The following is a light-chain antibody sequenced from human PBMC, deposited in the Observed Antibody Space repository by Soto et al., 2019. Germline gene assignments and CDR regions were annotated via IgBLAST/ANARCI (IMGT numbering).Light chain of an antibody. CDR3: QPYNIWPTIT. Sequence: EIVMTQSPATLSVSPGDRATLSCRASQSVSSNVAWYQQKPGQAPRLLIYGAYTRAASVPARFSGSGSWTEFTLTITSLQSEDISLYYCQPYNIWPTITFGQETRLEIK. CDR1: QSVSSN. CDR2: GAY. V-gene: IGKV3-15*01. J-gene: IGKJ5*01.